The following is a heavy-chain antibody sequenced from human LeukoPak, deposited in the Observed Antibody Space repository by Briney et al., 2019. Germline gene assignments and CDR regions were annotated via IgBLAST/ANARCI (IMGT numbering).Heavy chain of an antibody. D-gene: IGHD2/OR15-2a*01. V-gene: IGHV3-53*01. CDR2: IYSGGST. J-gene: IGHJ4*02. CDR1: GFTVSSNY. CDR3: ARSNSFAMGY. Sequence: GGSLRLSCAASGFTVSSNYMSWVRQAPGKGLEWVSVIYSGGSTYYADSVKGRFTISRDNSKSTLYLQMNSLRAEDTAVYYCARSNSFAMGYWGQGTLVTVSS.